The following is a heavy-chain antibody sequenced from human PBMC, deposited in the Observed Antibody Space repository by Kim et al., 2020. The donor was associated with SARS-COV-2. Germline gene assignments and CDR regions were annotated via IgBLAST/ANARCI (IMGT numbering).Heavy chain of an antibody. CDR3: ARASVDYGPSTFDY. CDR1: GFTFSDYY. J-gene: IGHJ4*02. CDR2: ISSSGSTI. V-gene: IGHV3-11*01. D-gene: IGHD4-17*01. Sequence: GSLRLSCAASGFTFSDYYMSWIRQAPGKGLEWVSYISSSGSTIYYADSVKGRFTISRDNAKNSLYLQMNSLRAEDTDVYYCARASVDYGPSTFDYWGQGTLVTVSS.